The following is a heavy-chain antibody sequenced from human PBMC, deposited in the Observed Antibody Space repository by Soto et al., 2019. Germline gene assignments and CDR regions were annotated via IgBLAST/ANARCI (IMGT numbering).Heavy chain of an antibody. V-gene: IGHV1-18*01. CDR1: GGTFSSYA. CDR3: ARGSSYDFGSGYYEMLDF. CDR2: ISAYNGNT. D-gene: IGHD3-3*01. J-gene: IGHJ4*02. Sequence: ASVKVSCEASGGTFSSYAISWVRQAPGQGLEWMGWISAYNGNTNFAQKLQGRVSMTTDTSTSTAYMELRNLRSDDTAVYYCARGSSYDFGSGYYEMLDFWGQGARVTVTS.